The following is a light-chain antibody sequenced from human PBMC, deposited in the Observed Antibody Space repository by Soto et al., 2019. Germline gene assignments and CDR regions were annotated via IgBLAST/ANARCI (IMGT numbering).Light chain of an antibody. CDR2: EAT. J-gene: IGLJ3*02. Sequence: ALTQPASVSGSPGQSITISCTGTSSDVGTYDLVSWYQHHPGAAPKLMIYEATRRPSGISNRFSGSKSGNTASLTISGLQAEDGADYYCCSFAGSNSWVFGGGTQLTVL. CDR3: CSFAGSNSWV. V-gene: IGLV2-23*01. CDR1: SSDVGTYDL.